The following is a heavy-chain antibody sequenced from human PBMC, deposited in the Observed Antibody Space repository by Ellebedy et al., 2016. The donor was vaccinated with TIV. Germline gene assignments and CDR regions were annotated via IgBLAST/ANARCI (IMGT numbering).Heavy chain of an antibody. D-gene: IGHD1-26*01. V-gene: IGHV3-30*18. CDR3: ANALYNGRSTREYEY. CDR1: GFILSSYG. CDR2: ISYDGSKK. J-gene: IGHJ4*02. Sequence: PGGSLRLSCAASGFILSSYGIHWVRQAPGKGLEWVAGISYDGSKKYHADSVTGRYTISRDNSKNTVYLEMNSLRAEDTAVYYCANALYNGRSTREYEYWGQGTLVTVSS.